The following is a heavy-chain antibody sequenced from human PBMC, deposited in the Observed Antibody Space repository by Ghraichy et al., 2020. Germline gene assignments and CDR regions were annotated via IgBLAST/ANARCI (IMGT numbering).Heavy chain of an antibody. Sequence: GGSLRLSCAASGFTFGCYGMTWVRQAPGKGLEWVSSIDSGGGSTYFADSVRGRFTFSRDNSMNTLYLQMNSLRAEDTAVYYCAKEGPRYFDYWGQGALVTVSS. CDR2: IDSGGGST. V-gene: IGHV3-23*01. CDR1: GFTFGCYG. J-gene: IGHJ4*02. CDR3: AKEGPRYFDY.